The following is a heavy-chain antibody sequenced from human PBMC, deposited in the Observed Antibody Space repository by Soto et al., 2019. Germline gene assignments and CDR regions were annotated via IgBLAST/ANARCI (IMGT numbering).Heavy chain of an antibody. V-gene: IGHV1-69*02. CDR1: RDTFNTYT. CDR3: ARNYYYGSGRDMDIFDS. Sequence: QVQLLQSGPEVKKPGSSVKVSCKASRDTFNTYTITWVRQAPGQGLEWMGRIIPRTDIANYAQKFQDRVSITADRSTSTAYLELSSLRFDDTAVYYCARNYYYGSGRDMDIFDSWGQGTLVTVSS. J-gene: IGHJ4*02. D-gene: IGHD3-10*01. CDR2: IIPRTDIA.